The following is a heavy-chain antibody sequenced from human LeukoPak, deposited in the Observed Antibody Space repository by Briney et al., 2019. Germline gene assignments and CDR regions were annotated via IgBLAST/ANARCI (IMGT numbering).Heavy chain of an antibody. CDR1: GGSISSSSYY. J-gene: IGHJ4*02. CDR2: IYYSGST. CDR3: ARPNWNDLHFDY. D-gene: IGHD1-1*01. V-gene: IGHV4-39*07. Sequence: PSETLSLTCTVSGGSISSSSYYWGWIGQPPGKGLEWIGSIYYSGSTYYNPSLKSRVTISVDTSKNQFSLKLSSVTAADTAVYYCARPNWNDLHFDYWGQGTLVTVSS.